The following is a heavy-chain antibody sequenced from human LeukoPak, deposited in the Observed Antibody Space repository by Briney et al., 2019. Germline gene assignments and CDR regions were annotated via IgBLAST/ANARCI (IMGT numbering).Heavy chain of an antibody. D-gene: IGHD6-13*01. Sequence: SETLSLTCTVSGGSISSSGYYWGWIRQPPGKGLEWIGSIYYSGSTYYNPSLKSRVTISVDTSKNQFSLKLSSVTAADTAVYYCARDDIAAAGVDYWGQGTLVTVSS. V-gene: IGHV4-39*07. CDR1: GGSISSSGYY. CDR3: ARDDIAAAGVDY. CDR2: IYYSGST. J-gene: IGHJ4*02.